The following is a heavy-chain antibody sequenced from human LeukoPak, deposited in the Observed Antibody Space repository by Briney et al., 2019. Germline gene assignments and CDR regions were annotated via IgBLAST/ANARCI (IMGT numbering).Heavy chain of an antibody. Sequence: GGSLRLSCAASGFTISDYYMSWIRQAPGKGLEWVSYISSSGSTIYYADSVKGRFTISRDNAKNSLYLQMNSLRAEDTAVYYCARSHYDYVWGSYALFDYWGQGTLVTVSS. CDR3: ARSHYDYVWGSYALFDY. D-gene: IGHD3-16*01. J-gene: IGHJ4*02. CDR1: GFTISDYY. CDR2: ISSSGSTI. V-gene: IGHV3-11*04.